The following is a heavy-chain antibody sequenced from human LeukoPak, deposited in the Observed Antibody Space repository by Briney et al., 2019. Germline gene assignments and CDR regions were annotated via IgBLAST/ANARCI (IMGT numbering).Heavy chain of an antibody. CDR2: IRYDGSNK. CDR3: AKAAPQRGSPVDY. D-gene: IGHD1-26*01. V-gene: IGHV3-30*02. CDR1: GFTFSSYG. J-gene: IGHJ4*02. Sequence: PGGSLRLSCAASGFTFSSYGMHWVRQAPGKGLEWVAFIRYDGSNKYYADSVKGRFTISRDNSRNTLYLQMNSLRAEDTAVYYCAKAAPQRGSPVDYWGQGTLVTVSS.